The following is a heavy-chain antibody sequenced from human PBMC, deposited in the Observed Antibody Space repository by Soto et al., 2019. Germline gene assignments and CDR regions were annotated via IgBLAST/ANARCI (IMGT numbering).Heavy chain of an antibody. V-gene: IGHV3-23*01. Sequence: PGGSLRLSCAASGFTCSSYAMSCVRQAPGKGLEWVSAISGSGGSTYYADSVKGRFTISRDNSKNTLYLQMNSLRAEDTAVYYCAKEPIFGVVTLDYYYGMDVWGQGTTVTVSS. CDR2: ISGSGGST. CDR1: GFTCSSYA. D-gene: IGHD3-3*01. J-gene: IGHJ6*02. CDR3: AKEPIFGVVTLDYYYGMDV.